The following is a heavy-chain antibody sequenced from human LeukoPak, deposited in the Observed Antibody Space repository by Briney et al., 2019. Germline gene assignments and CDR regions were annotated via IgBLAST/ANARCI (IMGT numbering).Heavy chain of an antibody. CDR1: GFKFSFYS. CDR3: ARGSRFDY. Sequence: GGSLRLSCAASGFKFSFYSMNWVRQAPGKGLEWISYISSSGSPIYYAESVKGRFTISRDNARKSSDLQMTSLTAEDTAVYYRARGSRFDYWGQGALVTVSS. V-gene: IGHV3-48*04. CDR2: ISSSGSPI. J-gene: IGHJ4*02.